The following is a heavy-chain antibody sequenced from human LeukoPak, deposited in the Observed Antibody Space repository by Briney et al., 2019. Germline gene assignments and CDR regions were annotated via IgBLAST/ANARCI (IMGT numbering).Heavy chain of an antibody. D-gene: IGHD3-3*01. CDR3: ASKRGVGFDY. J-gene: IGHJ4*02. CDR2: IWYDGSNK. CDR1: GFTFSSYV. V-gene: IGHV3-33*08. Sequence: GGSLRLSCAASGFTFSSYVMSWVRQAPGKGLEWVAVIWYDGSNKDYADSVKGRFTISRDNSKNTLYLQMNSLRAEDTAVYYCASKRGVGFDYWGQGTLVTVSS.